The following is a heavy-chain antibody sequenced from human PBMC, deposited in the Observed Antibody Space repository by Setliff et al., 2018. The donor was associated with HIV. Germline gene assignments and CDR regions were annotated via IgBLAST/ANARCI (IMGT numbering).Heavy chain of an antibody. CDR2: ISPEGNKK. CDR1: GFTFSDFW. V-gene: IGHV3-7*03. D-gene: IGHD3-16*01. CDR3: AKGVKWLDP. Sequence: GGSLRLSCAASGFTFSDFWMYWVRQAPGKGLEWVANISPEGNKKYYVGSVKGRFTISRDDSKNTLYLQMHSLRVEDTAAYYCAKGVKWLDPWGQGIQVTVSS. J-gene: IGHJ5*02.